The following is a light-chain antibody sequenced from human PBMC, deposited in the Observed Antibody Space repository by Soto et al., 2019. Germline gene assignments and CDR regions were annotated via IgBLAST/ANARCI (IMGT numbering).Light chain of an antibody. J-gene: IGLJ3*02. CDR1: SSNIGAGYD. CDR2: ENI. Sequence: QSALTQPPSASGAPGQRVTISCTGSSSNIGAGYDVHWYQQLPGTAPKLLIYENINRPSGVPDRFSGSKSGTSASLAITGLQAEDEADYYCQSYDNSLSGSMVFGGGTKLTVL. CDR3: QSYDNSLSGSMV. V-gene: IGLV1-40*01.